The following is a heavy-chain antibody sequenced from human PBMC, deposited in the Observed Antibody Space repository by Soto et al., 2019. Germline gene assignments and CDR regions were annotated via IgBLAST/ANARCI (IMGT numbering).Heavy chain of an antibody. D-gene: IGHD4-17*01. CDR1: GGTFSSYT. J-gene: IGHJ4*02. CDR2: IIPSRGIA. V-gene: IGHV1-69*04. Sequence: SVKVSCKASGGTFSSYTISWVRQAPGQGLEWMGRIIPSRGIASYAQKFQGRVTMTRDTSTSTVYMELSSLRSEDTAAYYCARDPGPTTVAYYFDYWGQGTLVTVSS. CDR3: ARDPGPTTVAYYFDY.